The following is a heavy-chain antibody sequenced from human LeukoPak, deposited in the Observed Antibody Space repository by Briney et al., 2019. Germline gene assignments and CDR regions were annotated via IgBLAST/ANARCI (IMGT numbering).Heavy chain of an antibody. CDR1: GGSLTNYY. CDR3: ARKEWVPYYFDS. J-gene: IGHJ4*02. D-gene: IGHD3-3*01. V-gene: IGHV4-59*01. CDR2: INYSGTT. Sequence: SETLSLTCTVSGGSLTNYYWNWIRQLPGKGLEWIGYINYSGTTNYNPSLKSRVTISVDTSKNQFSLKLSSVTAADTAVYHCARKEWVPYYFDSWGQGALVTVSS.